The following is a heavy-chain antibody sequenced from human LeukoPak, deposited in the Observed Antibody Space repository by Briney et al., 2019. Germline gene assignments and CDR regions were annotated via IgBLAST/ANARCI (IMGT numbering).Heavy chain of an antibody. CDR1: GGSVSSGNYY. CDR2: IYYSGST. Sequence: SETLSLTCSVSGGSVSSGNYYWSWIRQPPGEGLEWIGYIYYSGSTNYDPSLKSRVTISVDTLKNQFSLKLRSMTAADTAVYYCARADYYHYGMDVWGKGTTVTVSS. CDR3: ARADYYHYGMDV. V-gene: IGHV4-61*01. J-gene: IGHJ6*04.